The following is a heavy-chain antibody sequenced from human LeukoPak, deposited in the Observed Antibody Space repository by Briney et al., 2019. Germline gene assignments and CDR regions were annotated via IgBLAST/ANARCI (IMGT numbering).Heavy chain of an antibody. CDR1: GFSFDNYA. D-gene: IGHD2/OR15-2a*01. CDR3: VKDRIPFTRWYLYN. Sequence: GGSLRLSCSASGFSFDNYAMHWVRQAPGKGLEYVSGINTNGDNTYYSDSVKGRFIISRDNSENTLSLQMRRLRVEDTAVYYCVKDRIPFTRWYLYNWGQGTLVTVSS. V-gene: IGHV3-64D*06. J-gene: IGHJ4*02. CDR2: INTNGDNT.